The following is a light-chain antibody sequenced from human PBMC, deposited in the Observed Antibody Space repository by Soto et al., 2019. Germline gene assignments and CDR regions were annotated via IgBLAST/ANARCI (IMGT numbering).Light chain of an antibody. CDR1: SSDVGGYDY. J-gene: IGLJ2*01. CDR3: SSYTSSITLV. Sequence: QSALTQPASVSGSPGQSITISCTGTSSDVGGYDYVSWYQQHPGKAPKLMLYDVNNRPSGVSNRFSGSKSGNTASLTISGLQAEDEADYYCSSYTSSITLVFGAGTQLT. CDR2: DVN. V-gene: IGLV2-14*03.